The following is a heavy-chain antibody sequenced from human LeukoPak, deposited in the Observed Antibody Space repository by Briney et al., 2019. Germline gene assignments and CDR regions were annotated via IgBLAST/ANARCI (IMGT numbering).Heavy chain of an antibody. CDR1: GFSFSSSG. CDR2: ISYDGSNK. J-gene: IGHJ4*02. Sequence: GGSLRLSCAASGFSFSSSGMHGVRQAPGKGVEWVGVISYDGSNKYYADSVKGRFTISRDNSKITLYLQMNSLRAEDTAVYYCAKEALYYFDYWGQGTLVTVSS. V-gene: IGHV3-30*18. CDR3: AKEALYYFDY.